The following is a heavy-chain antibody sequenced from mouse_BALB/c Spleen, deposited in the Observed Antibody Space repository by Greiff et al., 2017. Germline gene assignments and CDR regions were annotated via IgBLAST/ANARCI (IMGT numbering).Heavy chain of an antibody. D-gene: IGHD2-2*01. CDR1: GFSLTSYG. J-gene: IGHJ4*01. Sequence: QVHVKQSGPGLVQPSQSLSITCTVSGFSLTSYGVHWVRQSPGKGLEWLGVIWSGGSTDYNAAFISRLSISKDNSRSQVFFKMNSLQANDTAIYYCARTGYYGYDVAYYYAMDDWGQGTSVTVSS. CDR3: ARTGYYGYDVAYYYAMDD. CDR2: IWSGGST. V-gene: IGHV2-2*02.